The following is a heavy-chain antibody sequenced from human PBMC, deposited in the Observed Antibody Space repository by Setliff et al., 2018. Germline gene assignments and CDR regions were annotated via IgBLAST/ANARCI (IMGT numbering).Heavy chain of an antibody. D-gene: IGHD6-19*01. V-gene: IGHV4-61*01. Sequence: PSETLSLTCTVSGGSITTSSYYWSWIRQAPGKGLEWLGYIQKRGSTTTKYNPSLGSRISMSLDTSKNQFSLQLSSVSDGDTAVYYCARDQFSSGWYGPPESYFDCWGQGILVTVSS. CDR3: ARDQFSSGWYGPPESYFDC. J-gene: IGHJ4*02. CDR2: IQKRGSTTT. CDR1: GGSITTSSYY.